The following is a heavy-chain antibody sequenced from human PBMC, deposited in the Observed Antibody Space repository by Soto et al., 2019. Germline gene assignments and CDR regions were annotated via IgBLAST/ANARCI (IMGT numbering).Heavy chain of an antibody. CDR3: ARSWYGISHAFDI. D-gene: IGHD6-13*01. J-gene: IGHJ3*02. V-gene: IGHV6-1*01. Sequence: SQTLSLTCAISGDSVSSNSAAWNWIRLSPSRGLEWLGRTYYRSRWYNDYAVSVKSRITINPDTSKNQFSLQLNSVTPEDTAVYYCARSWYGISHAFDIWGQGTMVTVSS. CDR1: GDSVSSNSAA. CDR2: TYYRSRWYN.